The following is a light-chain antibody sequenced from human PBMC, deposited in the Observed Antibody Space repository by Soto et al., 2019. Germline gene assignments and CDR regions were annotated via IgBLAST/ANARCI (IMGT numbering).Light chain of an antibody. CDR3: QQYGSSPPIT. CDR1: QSVSSSY. V-gene: IGKV3-20*01. CDR2: GAS. J-gene: IGKJ5*01. Sequence: PGERVPLCCMASQSVSSSYLTWYQQKPGQAPRLLIYGASTRATGIPARFSGSGSGTDFTLTISSLQPEDFAVYYCQQYGSSPPITFGHGTLLEIK.